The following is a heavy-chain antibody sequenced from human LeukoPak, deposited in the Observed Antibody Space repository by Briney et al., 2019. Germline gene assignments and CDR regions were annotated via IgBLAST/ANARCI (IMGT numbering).Heavy chain of an antibody. CDR1: GVSIRSGTYD. V-gene: IGHV4-31*03. D-gene: IGHD3-16*02. J-gene: IGHJ3*01. Sequence: SQTLSLTCTVSGVSIRSGTYDRDWIRQHPGKGLEWIGHIYYSGSTYYNPSLKNRITISMDTSKNEFSLKLSSVTAADTAVYHCARHSHIVTCGGIIANALDYWGRGTMVTVSS. CDR2: IYYSGST. CDR3: ARHSHIVTCGGIIANALDY.